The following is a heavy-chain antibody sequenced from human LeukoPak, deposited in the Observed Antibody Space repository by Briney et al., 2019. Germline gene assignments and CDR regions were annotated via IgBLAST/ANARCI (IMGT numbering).Heavy chain of an antibody. J-gene: IGHJ4*02. D-gene: IGHD2-2*02. CDR3: AKDGRYCSSTSCYIRGFDY. Sequence: GGSLRLSCAASGFTFSSYAMSWVRQAPGKGLEWVSAISGSGGSTYYADSVKGRFTISRDNSKNTLYLQMNSLRAEDTAVYYCAKDGRYCSSTSCYIRGFDYWGQGTLVTVSS. V-gene: IGHV3-23*01. CDR2: ISGSGGST. CDR1: GFTFSSYA.